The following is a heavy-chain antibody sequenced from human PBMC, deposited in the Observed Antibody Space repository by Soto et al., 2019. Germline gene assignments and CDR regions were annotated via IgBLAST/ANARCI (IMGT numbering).Heavy chain of an antibody. Sequence: QVQLVQSGAEVKKPGSSVKVSCKASGGTFSSYAISWVRQAPGQGLEWMGGIIPIFGTANYAQKFQGRVTITADESTSTAYMELSSLRSEDTAVYYCARDRGRVVVVAPSRWFDPWGQGTLVTVSS. CDR1: GGTFSSYA. J-gene: IGHJ5*02. D-gene: IGHD2-15*01. V-gene: IGHV1-69*01. CDR3: ARDRGRVVVVAPSRWFDP. CDR2: IIPIFGTA.